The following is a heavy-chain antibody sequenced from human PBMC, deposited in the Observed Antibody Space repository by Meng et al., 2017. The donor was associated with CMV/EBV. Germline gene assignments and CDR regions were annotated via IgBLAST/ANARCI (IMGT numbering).Heavy chain of an antibody. CDR2: ISGSGGST. Sequence: GESLKISRAASGFTFGSYAMSWVRQAPGKGLEWVSAISGSGGSTYYADSVKGRFTISRDNSKNTLYLQMNSLRAEDTAVYYCAKDRTVAGKYYFDYWGQGTLVTVSS. D-gene: IGHD6-19*01. CDR3: AKDRTVAGKYYFDY. J-gene: IGHJ4*02. CDR1: GFTFGSYA. V-gene: IGHV3-23*01.